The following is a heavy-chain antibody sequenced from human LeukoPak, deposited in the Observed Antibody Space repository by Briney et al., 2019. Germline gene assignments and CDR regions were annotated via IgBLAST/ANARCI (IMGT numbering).Heavy chain of an antibody. CDR1: GFTFTSYA. V-gene: IGHV3-30*01. CDR3: PRETGLGIAVAGTVDY. Sequence: QPGGSLRLSCGVSGFTFTSYAMHWFRQAPGKGLEWVAGISYHGNNKYYADSVKGRFTISRDNSNNTLYLQMNSLRADDTAVFYSPRETGLGIAVAGTVDYWGQGTLVTVSS. D-gene: IGHD6-13*01. CDR2: ISYHGNNK. J-gene: IGHJ4*02.